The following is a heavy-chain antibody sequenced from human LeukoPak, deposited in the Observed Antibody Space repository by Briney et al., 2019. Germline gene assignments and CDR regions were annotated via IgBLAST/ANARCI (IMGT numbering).Heavy chain of an antibody. CDR1: GGFISSSSYY. D-gene: IGHD6-13*01. Sequence: SETLSLTCTVSGGFISSSSYYWGWIRQPPGKGLEWIGSIYYSGSTYYNPSLKSRVTISVDTSKNQFSLKLSSVTAADTAVYYCARDAGYSSSWGYYYYYMDVWGKGTTVTVSS. CDR2: IYYSGST. CDR3: ARDAGYSSSWGYYYYYMDV. V-gene: IGHV4-39*07. J-gene: IGHJ6*03.